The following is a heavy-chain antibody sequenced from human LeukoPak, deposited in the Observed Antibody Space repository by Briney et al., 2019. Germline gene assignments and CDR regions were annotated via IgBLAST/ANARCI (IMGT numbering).Heavy chain of an antibody. CDR1: GFAFSSYA. CDR2: ISRRDDYT. D-gene: IGHD6-19*01. CDR3: AKWSSSGQGPNFDY. J-gene: IGHJ4*02. V-gene: IGHV3-23*01. Sequence: GGSLRLSCAASGFAFSSYAMSWVRQPPGKGLEWVSVISRRDDYTYYADSVKGRFTISRDNSKNTLYLQMNSLRAEDTAVYYCAKWSSSGQGPNFDYWGQGTLVTVSS.